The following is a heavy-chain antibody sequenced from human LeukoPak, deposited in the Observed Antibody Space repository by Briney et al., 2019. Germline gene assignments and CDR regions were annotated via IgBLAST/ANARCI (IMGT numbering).Heavy chain of an antibody. J-gene: IGHJ4*02. CDR2: ISSSSSTI. Sequence: GGSLRLSCAASGFTFSSYSMNWVRQAPGKGLEWVSYISSSSSTIYYADSVKGRFTISRDIAKNSLYLQMNSLRAEDTAVYYCARGSSGRQQLRDYWGQGTLVTVSS. CDR1: GFTFSSYS. D-gene: IGHD6-13*01. V-gene: IGHV3-48*01. CDR3: ARGSSGRQQLRDY.